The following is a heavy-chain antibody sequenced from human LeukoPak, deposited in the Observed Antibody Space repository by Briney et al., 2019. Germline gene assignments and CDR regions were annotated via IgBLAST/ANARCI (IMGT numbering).Heavy chain of an antibody. D-gene: IGHD3-10*01. CDR2: IWYDGSNK. J-gene: IGHJ6*02. CDR1: GFTFSSYG. V-gene: IGHV3-33*01. CDR3: ARDGWFGESHNYYYYGMDV. Sequence: GGSLRLSYAASGFTFSSYGMHWVRQAPGKGLEWVAVIWYDGSNKYYADSVKGRFTISRDNSKNTLYLQMNSLRAEDTAVYYCARDGWFGESHNYYYYGMDVWGQGTTVTVSS.